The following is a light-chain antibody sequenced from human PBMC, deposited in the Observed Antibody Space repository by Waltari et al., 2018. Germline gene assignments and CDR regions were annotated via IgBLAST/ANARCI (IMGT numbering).Light chain of an antibody. V-gene: IGLV3-19*01. CDR1: IVRTYY. Sequence: GAIVRTYYPNWCQQKPGQAPILIIYGKNNRPSGIPDRFSASSSGDTASLVITGAQAEDEAVYYCGSRDSDGDVIFGGGTKLTVL. CDR3: GSRDSDGDVI. J-gene: IGLJ2*01. CDR2: GKN.